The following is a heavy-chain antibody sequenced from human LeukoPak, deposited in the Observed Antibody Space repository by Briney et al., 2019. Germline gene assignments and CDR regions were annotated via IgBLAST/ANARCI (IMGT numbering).Heavy chain of an antibody. Sequence: PSETLSLTCTVSGGSISSYYWSWIRQPPGKGLEWIGYVFYSGRTDHNPSLKSRLTISVDTSKNQFSLKLSSVTAVDTAVYYCARRQQQLTRVDYYYYMDVWGKGTTVTVSS. CDR2: VFYSGRT. V-gene: IGHV4-59*12. CDR3: ARRQQQLTRVDYYYYMDV. J-gene: IGHJ6*03. CDR1: GGSISSYY. D-gene: IGHD6-13*01.